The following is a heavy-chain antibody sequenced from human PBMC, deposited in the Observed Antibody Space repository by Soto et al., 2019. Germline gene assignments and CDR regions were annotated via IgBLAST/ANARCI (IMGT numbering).Heavy chain of an antibody. CDR1: GASISSYY. Sequence: QVQLQESGPGLVKTSETLFLTCTVTGASISSYYWSWIRQPPGKGLEWIGHISYSGSTNYNPSVMGRVTVSVDRSTNQFSLQLSSVTAADTAVYYCARAQPFEFHNWFDPWGQGTLVIVSS. CDR2: ISYSGST. D-gene: IGHD2-2*01. CDR3: ARAQPFEFHNWFDP. V-gene: IGHV4-59*01. J-gene: IGHJ5*02.